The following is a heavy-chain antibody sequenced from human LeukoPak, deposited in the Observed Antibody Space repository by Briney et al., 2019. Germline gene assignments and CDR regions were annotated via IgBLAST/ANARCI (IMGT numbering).Heavy chain of an antibody. Sequence: GGSLTLSCAASGFTFSSYAMSWVRQAPGKGLEWVSAISGSGGSTYYADSVKGRFTISRDNSKNTLYLQMNSLRAEDTAVYYCAKVSYYDILTGHLSPAPYYFDYWGQGTLVTVSS. J-gene: IGHJ4*02. CDR3: AKVSYYDILTGHLSPAPYYFDY. CDR2: ISGSGGST. D-gene: IGHD3-9*01. CDR1: GFTFSSYA. V-gene: IGHV3-23*01.